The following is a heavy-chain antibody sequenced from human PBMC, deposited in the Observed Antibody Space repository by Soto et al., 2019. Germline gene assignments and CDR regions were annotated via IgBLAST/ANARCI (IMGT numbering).Heavy chain of an antibody. D-gene: IGHD2-8*01. J-gene: IGHJ4*02. CDR2: IYYSGST. CDR1: GGSISSGDYY. V-gene: IGHV4-30-4*01. CDR3: ARVVRRYCTNGVCYYIDY. Sequence: TSETLSLTCTVSGGSISSGDYYWSWIRQPPGKGLEWIGYIYYSGSTYYNPSLKSRVTISVDTSKNQFSLKLSSVTAADTAVYYCARVVRRYCTNGVCYYIDYWGQGTLVTVSS.